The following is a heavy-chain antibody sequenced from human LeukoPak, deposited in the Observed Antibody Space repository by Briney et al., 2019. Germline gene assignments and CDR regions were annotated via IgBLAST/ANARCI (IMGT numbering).Heavy chain of an antibody. V-gene: IGHV1-18*01. CDR2: XSPLNGNT. D-gene: IGHD2-2*01. Sequence: PGQXXXWMAWXSPLNGNTNYAQNLQGRVTLTTDTSTTTAYMELRSLRSDDTAVYYCARDLKDIVVVPAAIHGMDVWGQGTTVTVSS. CDR3: ARDLKDIVVVPAAIHGMDV. J-gene: IGHJ6*02.